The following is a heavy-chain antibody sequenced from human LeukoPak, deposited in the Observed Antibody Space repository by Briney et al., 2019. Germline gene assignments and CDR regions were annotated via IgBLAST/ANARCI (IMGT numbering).Heavy chain of an antibody. J-gene: IGHJ4*02. Sequence: ASVKVCCKASGYTVTGYYMHWVRQAPGQGDEWMGWINPNSGGTNYAQKFQGRVTMTRDTSISTAYMELSRLRSDDTAVYYCARDDPRGWYYFDYWGQGTLVTVSS. CDR2: INPNSGGT. CDR1: GYTVTGYY. CDR3: ARDDPRGWYYFDY. D-gene: IGHD3-10*01. V-gene: IGHV1-2*02.